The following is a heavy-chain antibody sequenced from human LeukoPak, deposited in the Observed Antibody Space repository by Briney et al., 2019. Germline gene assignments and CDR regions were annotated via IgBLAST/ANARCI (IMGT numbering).Heavy chain of an antibody. Sequence: GGSLRLSCAASGFAFSSYEMSWVRQAPGKGLEWVSYISSSGSTIYYADSVKGRFTISRDNAKNSLYLQMNSLRAEDTAVYYCARGSSWYGVYFDYWGQGTLVTVSS. J-gene: IGHJ4*02. CDR1: GFAFSSYE. CDR3: ARGSSWYGVYFDY. CDR2: ISSSGSTI. V-gene: IGHV3-48*03. D-gene: IGHD6-13*01.